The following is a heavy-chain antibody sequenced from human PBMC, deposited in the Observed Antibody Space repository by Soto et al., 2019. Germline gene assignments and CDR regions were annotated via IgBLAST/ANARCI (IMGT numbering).Heavy chain of an antibody. Sequence: QVQLQESGPGLVKPSETLSLSCNVSGGSISGHYWSWVRQTPGKGLEWIGYIYYSGSTNYKPSLTSRATTSVDTSKTHFSLSLTSVTAADTAVYYCARGPYYDLIWNYYYMDVWGKGTTVTVS. CDR2: IYYSGST. V-gene: IGHV4-59*08. D-gene: IGHD3-16*01. CDR1: GGSISGHY. J-gene: IGHJ6*03. CDR3: ARGPYYDLIWNYYYMDV.